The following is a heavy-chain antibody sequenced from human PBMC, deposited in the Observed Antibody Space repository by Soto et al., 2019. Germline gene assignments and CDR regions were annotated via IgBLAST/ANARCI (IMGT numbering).Heavy chain of an antibody. V-gene: IGHV3-30*04. CDR3: ARYPTAAAFDI. CDR2: MSYDGFNK. CDR1: GFTLSDFA. Sequence: PGGSLRLSCAASGFTLSDFAMHWVRQAPGKGLEWLAFMSYDGFNKYYADSVKGRFTISRDNFKDTLFLQMNTLRADDTAMYYCARYPTAAAFDIWGQGTMVT. D-gene: IGHD2-15*01. J-gene: IGHJ3*02.